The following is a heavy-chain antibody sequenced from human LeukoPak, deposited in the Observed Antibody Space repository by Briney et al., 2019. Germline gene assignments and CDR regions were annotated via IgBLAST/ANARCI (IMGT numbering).Heavy chain of an antibody. CDR1: GYSFTSYW. Sequence: GESLKISCKGSGYSFTSYWIGWVRQMPGKGLEWMGITYPGDSDTRYSPSFQGQVTISADKSISTAYLQWSSLKASDTAMYYCARPYCTGGSCYGGYFDYWGQGTLVTVSS. CDR2: TYPGDSDT. V-gene: IGHV5-51*01. J-gene: IGHJ4*02. D-gene: IGHD2-15*01. CDR3: ARPYCTGGSCYGGYFDY.